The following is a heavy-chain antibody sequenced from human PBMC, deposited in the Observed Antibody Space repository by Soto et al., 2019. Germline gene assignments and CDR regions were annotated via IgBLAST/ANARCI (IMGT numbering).Heavy chain of an antibody. CDR3: ARGGVWFGELSDMDV. Sequence: VQLVESGGGLVQPGGSLRLSCAASGFTVSSNYMSWVRQAPGKGLEWVSVIYSGGSTYYADSVKGRFTISRDNSKNTLYLQMNSLRAEDTAVYYCARGGVWFGELSDMDVWGKGTTVTVSS. CDR1: GFTVSSNY. CDR2: IYSGGST. V-gene: IGHV3-66*01. D-gene: IGHD3-10*01. J-gene: IGHJ6*03.